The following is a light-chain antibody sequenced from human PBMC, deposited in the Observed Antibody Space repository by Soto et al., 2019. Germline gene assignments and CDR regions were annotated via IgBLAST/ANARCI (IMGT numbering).Light chain of an antibody. J-gene: IGLJ1*01. CDR2: DVS. V-gene: IGLV2-11*01. Sequence: QSALTQPRSVSGSPGQSVTISCTGTSSDVGGYNYVSWYQQHPGKAPKLMIYDVSKRPSGVPDRFSGSKSGNTASLTISGLQAEDQAASYCCSYDGRYTWVFGTGTKVTVL. CDR3: CSYDGRYTWV. CDR1: SSDVGGYNY.